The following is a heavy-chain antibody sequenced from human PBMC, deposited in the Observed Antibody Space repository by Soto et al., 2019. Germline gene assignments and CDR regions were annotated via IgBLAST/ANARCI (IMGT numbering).Heavy chain of an antibody. CDR3: VRRHVSATGIDWFDP. CDR1: GYTFTSYG. V-gene: IGHV1-3*01. CDR2: INAANGDT. D-gene: IGHD6-13*01. J-gene: IGHJ5*02. Sequence: ASVKVSCKASGYTFTSYGIHWVRQAPGQRLEWMGWINAANGDTKYSPKFQGRVTITRDTSASTAYMELSSLRSEDTAVFYCVRRHVSATGIDWFDPWGQGTLVTVSS.